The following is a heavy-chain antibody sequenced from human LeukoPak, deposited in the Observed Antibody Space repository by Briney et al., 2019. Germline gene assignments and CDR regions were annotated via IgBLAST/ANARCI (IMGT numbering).Heavy chain of an antibody. J-gene: IGHJ4*02. V-gene: IGHV3-53*01. Sequence: TGGSLRLSCAASGFSVSDKHMTWVRQAPGKGLEWVSAIVNGGDIYHADSVKGRFTISRDNSRNTFYLQMNNLRVEDTAVYYCARPVARLGELSFGLDYWGQGTLVTVSS. CDR2: IVNGGDI. CDR3: ARPVARLGELSFGLDY. D-gene: IGHD3-16*02. CDR1: GFSVSDKH.